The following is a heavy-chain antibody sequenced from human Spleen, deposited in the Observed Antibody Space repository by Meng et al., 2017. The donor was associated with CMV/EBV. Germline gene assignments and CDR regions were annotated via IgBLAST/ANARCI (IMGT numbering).Heavy chain of an antibody. V-gene: IGHV3-66*02. CDR3: ARAESYDVLTDYYDAFDV. Sequence: GESLKISCAVAGFAVTSNQMSWVRRAPGKGLEWVSSLYSDGNTYYADFAKGRFTISTDSNTLHLQTNSLRAEDAAVYYCARAESYDVLTDYYDAFDVWGQGTMVTVSS. CDR2: LYSDGNT. D-gene: IGHD3-9*01. J-gene: IGHJ3*01. CDR1: GFAVTSNQ.